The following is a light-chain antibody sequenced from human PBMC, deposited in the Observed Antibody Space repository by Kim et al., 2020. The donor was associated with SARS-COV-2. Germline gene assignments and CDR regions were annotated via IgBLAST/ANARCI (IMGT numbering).Light chain of an antibody. CDR1: QRVGSNY. CDR2: GAS. CDR3: QQYGSSPMYT. V-gene: IGKV3-20*01. Sequence: RARQRVGSNYLAWYQQKPGKATRLLIYGASSRATGIPDRFSGSGSGTDFTLTISRLEPEDLAVYYCQQYGSSPMYTFGQGPKLEI. J-gene: IGKJ2*01.